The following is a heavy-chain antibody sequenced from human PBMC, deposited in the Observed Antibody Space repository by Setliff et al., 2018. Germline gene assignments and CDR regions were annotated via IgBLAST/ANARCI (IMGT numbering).Heavy chain of an antibody. J-gene: IGHJ1*01. D-gene: IGHD2-8*02. Sequence: RASVKVSCKTSGYTFTNYGINWVRQAPGQGLEWMGWISSYSGNAYYAHKLQGRVTMTTDTSTGTAYLELRSLRSDDTAVYYCSRLVRYCTVTSCQRASGGEHWGQGTLVTSPQ. CDR2: ISSYSGNA. CDR3: SRLVRYCTVTSCQRASGGEH. V-gene: IGHV1-18*01. CDR1: GYTFTNYG.